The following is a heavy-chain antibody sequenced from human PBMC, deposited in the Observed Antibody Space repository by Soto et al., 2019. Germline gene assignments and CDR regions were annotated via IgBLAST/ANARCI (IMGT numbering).Heavy chain of an antibody. D-gene: IGHD3-10*01. J-gene: IGHJ4*02. CDR1: GFSLSASGVG. CDR2: IYWDDDK. V-gene: IGHV2-5*02. CDR3: VHSRGGRGSPFDY. Sequence: QITLEESGPTLVKPTQTLMLTCTFSGFSLSASGVGVGWTRQPPGKTLEWLAVIYWDDDKRYSPSLRNRLTITKDTSKNRVVLTLTTMDPVDTATYYGVHSRGGRGSPFDYWGQGTLVTVSS.